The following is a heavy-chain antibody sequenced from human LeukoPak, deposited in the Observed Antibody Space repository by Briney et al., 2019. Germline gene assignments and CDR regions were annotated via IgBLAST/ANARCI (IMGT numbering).Heavy chain of an antibody. CDR2: ISGNGHTI. CDR3: ARDDGASSLLDF. CDR1: GFLFHLYA. V-gene: IGHV3-43*02. D-gene: IGHD6-6*01. Sequence: GGSLRLSCATSGFLFHLYAIYWVRQAPGKGLEWVSLISGNGHTISYADSVRGRFTISRDNSKNSLYLQMDSLTTEDTAVYYCARDDGASSLLDFWGQGTLVTVPS. J-gene: IGHJ4*02.